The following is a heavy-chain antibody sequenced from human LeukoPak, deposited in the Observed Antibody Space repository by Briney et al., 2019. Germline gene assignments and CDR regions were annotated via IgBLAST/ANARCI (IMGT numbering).Heavy chain of an antibody. D-gene: IGHD6-13*01. CDR2: LSDTGST. V-gene: IGHV4-59*01. J-gene: IGHJ4*02. CDR3: ARVGYSSIWYGPTCFDY. Sequence: SETLSLTCTVSGGSIRSDYWSWIRQPPGKKLEWIGYLSDTGSTSYNPSLKSRVTISRDTSKNQFSLKLSSVTAADTAVYYCARVGYSSIWYGPTCFDYWGQGSLVTVSS. CDR1: GGSIRSDY.